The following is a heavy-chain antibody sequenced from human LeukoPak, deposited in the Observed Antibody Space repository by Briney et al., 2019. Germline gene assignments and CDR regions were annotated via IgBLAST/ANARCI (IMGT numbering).Heavy chain of an antibody. CDR2: INPNSGGT. V-gene: IGHV1-2*02. CDR3: ARAGGYYYDSSGYYNY. CDR1: GYTFTRYY. Sequence: ASVKVSCKASGYTFTRYYMHWVRQAPGQGLEWMGWINPNSGGTNYAQKFQGRVTMTRDTSISTAYMELSRLRSDDTAVYYCARAGGYYYDSSGYYNYWGQGTLVTVSS. D-gene: IGHD3-22*01. J-gene: IGHJ4*02.